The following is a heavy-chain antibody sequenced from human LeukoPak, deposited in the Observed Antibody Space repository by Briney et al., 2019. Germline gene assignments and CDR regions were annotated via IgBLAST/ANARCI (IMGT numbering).Heavy chain of an antibody. D-gene: IGHD3-9*01. J-gene: IGHJ5*02. Sequence: TSETLSLTCTVSGGSISSYYWSWIRQPPGKGLEWIGYIYYSESTNYNPSLKSRVTISVDTSKNQFSLKLSSVTAADTAVYYCARAYLKYDILTGYFLNWFDPWGQGTLVTVSS. CDR2: IYYSEST. CDR1: GGSISSYY. V-gene: IGHV4-59*01. CDR3: ARAYLKYDILTGYFLNWFDP.